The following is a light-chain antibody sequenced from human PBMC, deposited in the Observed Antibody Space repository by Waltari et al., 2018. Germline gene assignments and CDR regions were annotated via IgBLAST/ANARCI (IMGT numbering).Light chain of an antibody. Sequence: CRASQSISKWFVWYQQKQRKAANLLIFYASTLGSAVPPRISGSGSGTDVTLTISSRQHDDFAAFYCRQYNSYSLLTFGGGTKVDIK. J-gene: IGKJ3*01. CDR1: QSISKW. CDR2: YAS. CDR3: RQYNSYSLLT. V-gene: IGKV1-5*03.